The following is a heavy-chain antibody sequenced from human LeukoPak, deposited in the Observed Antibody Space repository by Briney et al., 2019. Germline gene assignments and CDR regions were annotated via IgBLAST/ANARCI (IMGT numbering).Heavy chain of an antibody. CDR1: EFTFTSYE. CDR3: ARADSGYDKDFDY. CDR2: ISSSGSTI. D-gene: IGHD5-12*01. J-gene: IGHJ4*02. V-gene: IGHV3-48*03. Sequence: PGGSLRLSCAASEFTFTSYEMNWVRQAPGKGLEWVSYISSSGSTIYYADSVKGRFTISRDNAKNSLYLQMNSLRAEDTAVYYCARADSGYDKDFDYWGQGTLVTVSS.